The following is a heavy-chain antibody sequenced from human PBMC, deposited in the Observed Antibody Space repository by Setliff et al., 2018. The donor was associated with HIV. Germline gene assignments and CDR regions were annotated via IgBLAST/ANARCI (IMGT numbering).Heavy chain of an antibody. J-gene: IGHJ4*02. V-gene: IGHV4-38-2*02. CDR1: GYPITSDHS. CDR3: ARDQKGYSYGYFDS. D-gene: IGHD5-18*01. CDR2: IYRSGGS. Sequence: PSETLSLTCAVSGYPITSDHSWGWIRQPPRKGLEWIGTIYRSGGSYYNPSLKSRLTISVDTSKNQFSLKLSAVTAADTAVYYCARDQKGYSYGYFDSWGQGTLVTVSS.